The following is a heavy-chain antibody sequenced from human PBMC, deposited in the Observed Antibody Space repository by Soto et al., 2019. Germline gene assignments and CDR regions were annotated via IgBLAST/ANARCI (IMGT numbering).Heavy chain of an antibody. CDR2: INSDGSST. Sequence: GGSLRLSCAASGFTFSSYWMHWVRQAPGKGLVWVSRINSDGSSTSYADSVKGRFTISRDNAKNTLYLQMNSPRAEDTAVYYCASFMRTLHPVDDYWGQGTLVTVSS. CDR3: ASFMRTLHPVDDY. J-gene: IGHJ4*02. CDR1: GFTFSSYW. V-gene: IGHV3-74*01. D-gene: IGHD3-16*01.